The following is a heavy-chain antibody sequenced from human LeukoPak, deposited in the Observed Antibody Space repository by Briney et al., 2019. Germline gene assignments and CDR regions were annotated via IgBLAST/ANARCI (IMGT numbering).Heavy chain of an antibody. D-gene: IGHD6-13*01. CDR1: GYSFTSYW. Sequence: GESLKISCKGSGYSFTSYWIGWVRQMPGKGLEWMGIIYPGDSDTRYNPSFQGQVTISADKSISTAHLQWSSLKASDTAMYYCARRFGSSWAYFDYWGQGTLVTVSS. J-gene: IGHJ4*02. CDR2: IYPGDSDT. CDR3: ARRFGSSWAYFDY. V-gene: IGHV5-51*01.